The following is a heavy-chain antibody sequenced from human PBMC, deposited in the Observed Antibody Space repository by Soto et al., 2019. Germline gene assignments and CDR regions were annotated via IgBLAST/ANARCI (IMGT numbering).Heavy chain of an antibody. Sequence: QVQLVQSGPEVKKPGASVKVSCRASGYYFTNYGISWVRQAPGQGLEWMGWINAYNGNTNYAQNLQGRVTMTTDTPTSTAYMELMSLRSADTAMYYCARDRQFALWGQGTLVTVSS. V-gene: IGHV1-18*01. CDR1: GYYFTNYG. CDR2: INAYNGNT. J-gene: IGHJ4*02. CDR3: ARDRQFAL.